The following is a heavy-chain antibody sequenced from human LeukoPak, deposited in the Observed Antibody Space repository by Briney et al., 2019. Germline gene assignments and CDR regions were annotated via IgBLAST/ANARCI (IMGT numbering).Heavy chain of an antibody. V-gene: IGHV4-59*08. Sequence: SETLSLTCTVSGGSISSYYWSWIRQPPGKGLEWMGYIYYSGSTNYNPSLKSRVTISVDTSKNQISLKVSSVTAADTAVYYCARLHSSGWSLSYWGQGTLVTVSS. D-gene: IGHD6-19*01. J-gene: IGHJ4*02. CDR3: ARLHSSGWSLSY. CDR2: IYYSGST. CDR1: GGSISSYY.